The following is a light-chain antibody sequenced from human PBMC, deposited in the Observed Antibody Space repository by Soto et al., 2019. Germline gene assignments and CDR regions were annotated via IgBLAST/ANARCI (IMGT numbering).Light chain of an antibody. V-gene: IGKV1-39*01. Sequence: DIQIADSPSSLSASVGDRVTIICRASQNISTYLNWYQQKPGKAPKFLIYAASSLQSGVPSRFSGSGSGTDFSLTISSLQPEDFATYYCQQSYRTPWTFGQGTKVDIK. CDR1: QNISTY. J-gene: IGKJ1*01. CDR2: AAS. CDR3: QQSYRTPWT.